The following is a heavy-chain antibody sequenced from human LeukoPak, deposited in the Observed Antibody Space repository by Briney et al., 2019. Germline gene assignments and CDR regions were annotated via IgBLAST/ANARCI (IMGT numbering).Heavy chain of an antibody. D-gene: IGHD6-13*01. V-gene: IGHV3-23*01. CDR3: AKDLPYSGWAFEI. J-gene: IGHJ3*02. CDR2: IMSGGTT. Sequence: PGGSLRLSCAASGFTFNNYAMSWVRQAPGKGLEWVSLIMSGGTTYYADSVKGRFTISRDKSKDTLHLQMNSPRAEDTAVYYCAKDLPYSGWAFEIWGRGTMVTVSS. CDR1: GFTFNNYA.